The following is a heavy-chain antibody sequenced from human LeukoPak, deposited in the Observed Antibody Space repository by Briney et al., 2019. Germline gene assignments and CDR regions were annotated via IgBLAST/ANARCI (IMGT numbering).Heavy chain of an antibody. D-gene: IGHD5-12*01. CDR3: ARGKSGRSRRDIVATIGAFDI. CDR2: ISYDGSNK. CDR1: GFTFSSYA. Sequence: GGSLRLSCAASGFTFSSYAMHWVRQAPGKGLEWVAVISYDGSNKYYADSVKGRFTISRDNSKNTLYLQMNSLRAEDTAVYYCARGKSGRSRRDIVATIGAFDIWGQGTMVTVSS. J-gene: IGHJ3*02. V-gene: IGHV3-30*04.